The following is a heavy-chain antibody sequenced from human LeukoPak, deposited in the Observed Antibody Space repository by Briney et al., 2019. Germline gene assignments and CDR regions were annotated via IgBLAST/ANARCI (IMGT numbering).Heavy chain of an antibody. V-gene: IGHV4-39*07. Sequence: SETLSLTCTVSGDSVTSSSYSWGWIRQSPGKGLEWIGTIYYYGSTYYNPSLKSRVTMSLDTSKNQFSLNLSPVTAADTAVFYCARLSTWNDGVDAFDIWGQGTMVTVSS. CDR1: GDSVTSSSYS. D-gene: IGHD1-1*01. CDR3: ARLSTWNDGVDAFDI. J-gene: IGHJ3*02. CDR2: IYYYGST.